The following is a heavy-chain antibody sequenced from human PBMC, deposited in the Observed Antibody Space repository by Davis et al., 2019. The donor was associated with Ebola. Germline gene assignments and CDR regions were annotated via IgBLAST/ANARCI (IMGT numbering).Heavy chain of an antibody. CDR2: IKSDGST. CDR3: ATMDSNGDY. D-gene: IGHD1-1*01. V-gene: IGHV3-74*01. CDR1: GFPITNYW. Sequence: GESLKISCAVSGFPITNYWTHWVRQAPGKGLVWVSRIKSDGSTIYADSVKGRFTISRDNAKNTLYLQMNSLRVEDTALYYCATMDSNGDYWGQGTLVTVSS. J-gene: IGHJ4*02.